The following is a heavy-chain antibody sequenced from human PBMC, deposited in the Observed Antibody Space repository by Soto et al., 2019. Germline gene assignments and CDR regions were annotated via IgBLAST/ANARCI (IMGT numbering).Heavy chain of an antibody. CDR2: INSDGSST. J-gene: IGHJ4*02. CDR3: ARPRYDSSGKPFDH. D-gene: IGHD3-22*01. Sequence: PGGSLRLSCAASGFTFSSYWMHWVRQAPGKGLVWVSRINSDGSSTSYADSVKGRFIISRDNAKNTLYLQMNSLRAEDTAVYYCARPRYDSSGKPFDHWGQGTLVTVSS. V-gene: IGHV3-74*01. CDR1: GFTFSSYW.